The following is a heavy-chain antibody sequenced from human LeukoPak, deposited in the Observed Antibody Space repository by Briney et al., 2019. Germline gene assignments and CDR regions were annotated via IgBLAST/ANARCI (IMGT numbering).Heavy chain of an antibody. CDR1: GFSFSSYS. J-gene: IGHJ5*02. CDR2: ISSGSTSI. D-gene: IGHD1-1*01. CDR3: ARVTGTTAGDH. Sequence: GGSLRVSCAASGFSFSSYSMDWVRQAPGKGLEWVSSISSGSTSIYYSDSVKGRFTISRDNAKNSLYLQMNSLRAEDTAVYYCARVTGTTAGDHWGQGTLVSVSS. V-gene: IGHV3-21*01.